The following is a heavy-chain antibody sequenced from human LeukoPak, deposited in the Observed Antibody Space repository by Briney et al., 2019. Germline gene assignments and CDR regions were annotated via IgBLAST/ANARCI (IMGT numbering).Heavy chain of an antibody. CDR1: GFTFGDYA. J-gene: IGHJ4*02. D-gene: IGHD6-6*01. Sequence: GGSLRLSCTASGFTFGDYAMSWVRQAPGKGLEWVGFIRSKAYGGTTEYAASVKGRFTISRDDSKSIAYLQMNSLKTEDTAVYYCKKFDSSSEWGQGTLVTVSS. CDR2: IRSKAYGGTT. CDR3: KKFDSSSE. V-gene: IGHV3-49*04.